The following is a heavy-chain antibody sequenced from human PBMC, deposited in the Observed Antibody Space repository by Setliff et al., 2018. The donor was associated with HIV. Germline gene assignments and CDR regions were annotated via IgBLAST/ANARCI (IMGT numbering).Heavy chain of an antibody. V-gene: IGHV3-20*04. CDR3: AKHECSGGCYYYMDV. Sequence: GGSLRLSCAVSGFTFEDYGMSWVRQAPGKGLEWVSGINWNGGSTGYVDSVKGRFTISRDKSKNTLYLQLNSLRAEDTAVYYCAKHECSGGCYYYMDVWGKGIMVTVSS. CDR1: GFTFEDYG. D-gene: IGHD2-15*01. J-gene: IGHJ6*03. CDR2: INWNGGST.